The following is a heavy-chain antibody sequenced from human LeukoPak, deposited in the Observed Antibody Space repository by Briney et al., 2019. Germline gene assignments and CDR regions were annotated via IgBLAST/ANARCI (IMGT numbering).Heavy chain of an antibody. D-gene: IGHD2-21*01. J-gene: IGHJ4*02. V-gene: IGHV3-30*04. CDR3: ARDPVVSEYFDY. CDR1: GFTFSSYA. CDR2: ISYDGSNK. Sequence: PGRSLRLSYAASGFTFSSYAMHWVRQAPGKGLEWVAVISYDGSNKYYADSVKGRFTISRDNSKNTLYLQMNSLRAEDTAVYYCARDPVVSEYFDYWGQGTLVTVSS.